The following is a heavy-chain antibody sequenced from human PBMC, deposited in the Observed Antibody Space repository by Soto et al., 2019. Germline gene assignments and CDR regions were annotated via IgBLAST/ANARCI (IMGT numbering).Heavy chain of an antibody. CDR1: GGSISGDYY. V-gene: IGHV4-30-4*08. Sequence: SETLSLTCSVSGGSISGDYYWSWIRQSPEKGLEWIGYIYYSGSSYSNPALQSRLSMSLDTSKNQFSLKLRSVTAADTAVYYCAGWGARWTGYFVSLGPGALVAVSS. J-gene: IGHJ4*02. CDR2: IYYSGSS. D-gene: IGHD3-16*01. CDR3: AGWGARWTGYFVS.